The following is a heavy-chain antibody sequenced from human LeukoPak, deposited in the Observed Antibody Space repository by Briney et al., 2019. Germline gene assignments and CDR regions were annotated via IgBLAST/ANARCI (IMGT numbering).Heavy chain of an antibody. CDR2: IYFSGTT. D-gene: IGHD6-13*01. Sequence: SETLSLTCTVSGDSINAYYWGWIRQPPGKGLEWIGYIYFSGTTKYNPSLESRVTISVDTSKNQFSLKLSSVTAADTAVYYCARRRAEGGSNGHYNWFDPWGQGILVT. V-gene: IGHV4-59*08. J-gene: IGHJ5*02. CDR3: ARRRAEGGSNGHYNWFDP. CDR1: GDSINAYY.